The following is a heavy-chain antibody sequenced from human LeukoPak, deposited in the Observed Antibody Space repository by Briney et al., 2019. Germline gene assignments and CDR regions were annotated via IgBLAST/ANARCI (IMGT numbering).Heavy chain of an antibody. CDR3: ARDADYSNYFFVY. CDR1: GYTFTSYG. D-gene: IGHD4-11*01. V-gene: IGHV1-18*01. CDR2: ISAYNGNT. J-gene: IGHJ4*02. Sequence: GASVKVSCKASGYTFTSYGISWVRQAPGQGLEWMGWISAYNGNTNYAQKFQGRVTITADESTSTAYMELSSLRSEDTAVYYCARDADYSNYFFVYWGQGTLVTVSS.